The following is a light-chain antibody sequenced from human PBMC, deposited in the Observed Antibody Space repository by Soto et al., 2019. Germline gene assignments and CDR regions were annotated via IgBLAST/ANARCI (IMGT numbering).Light chain of an antibody. CDR2: VAS. Sequence: DIQMTESTSSLSASVGCRVTITCRASQNINNYLNWYQHKPGKAPKLLIYVASTLQSGVPSRFSGSGSATDFILTISSLQHDDFAPYYCQQSYSIPYPFGQGDKVAIK. CDR3: QQSYSIPYP. CDR1: QNINNY. J-gene: IGKJ2*01. V-gene: IGKV1-39*01.